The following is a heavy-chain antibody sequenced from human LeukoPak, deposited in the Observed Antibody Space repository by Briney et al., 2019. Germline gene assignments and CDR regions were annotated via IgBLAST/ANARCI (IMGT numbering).Heavy chain of an antibody. CDR3: ATEKSPYCSSTSCYFLENWFDP. V-gene: IGHV1-2*02. D-gene: IGHD2-2*01. Sequence: ASVKVSCKASGYTFTGYYMHWVRQAPGQGLEWMGWINPNSGGTNYAQKFQGRVTMTRDTSISTAYMELSRLRSDDTAVYYCATEKSPYCSSTSCYFLENWFDPWGQGTLVAVPS. J-gene: IGHJ5*02. CDR1: GYTFTGYY. CDR2: INPNSGGT.